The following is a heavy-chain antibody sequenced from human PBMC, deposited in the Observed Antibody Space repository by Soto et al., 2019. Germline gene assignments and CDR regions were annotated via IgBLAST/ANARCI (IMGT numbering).Heavy chain of an antibody. J-gene: IGHJ4*02. D-gene: IGHD2-21*01. CDR2: ISHDGSNE. Sequence: PVGSLRLSCVGSGFAFSTYGMNWVRQVPGRGLDWVAVISHDGSNEYYGASVKGRFTISRDNAKNTFYMEMNSARVEDTAVYYCVRGDGDRYDGHGYLGRHWGQGSLVTVSS. V-gene: IGHV3-30-3*01. CDR3: VRGDGDRYDGHGYLGRH. CDR1: GFAFSTYG.